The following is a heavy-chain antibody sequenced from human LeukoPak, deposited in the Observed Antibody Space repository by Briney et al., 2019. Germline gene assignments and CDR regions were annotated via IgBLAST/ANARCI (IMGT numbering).Heavy chain of an antibody. V-gene: IGHV3-66*01. J-gene: IGHJ4*02. Sequence: GGSLRLSCAASGLTVGFKCMSWVRQAPGKGLEWVSIIYSDGSSYYADSVKGRFTVSRDTSKNTLYLQMNSLRAEDTAVYYCATRPDGNDVTYFDYWGQGTLVTVSS. D-gene: IGHD5-12*01. CDR3: ATRPDGNDVTYFDY. CDR1: GLTVGFKC. CDR2: IYSDGSS.